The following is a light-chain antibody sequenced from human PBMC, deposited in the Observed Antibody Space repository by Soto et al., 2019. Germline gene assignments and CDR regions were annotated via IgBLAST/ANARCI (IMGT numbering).Light chain of an antibody. CDR3: CSYAGSYTFV. J-gene: IGLJ1*01. Sequence: QSVPTQPRSVSGSPGQSVTISCTGTSSDVGGYDFVSWFQHHPGKPPKLIMYDVSKRPSGVPDRFSGSKSGNTASLTISGLQAEDEADYYCCSYAGSYTFVFGTGTKLTVL. V-gene: IGLV2-11*01. CDR2: DVS. CDR1: SSDVGGYDF.